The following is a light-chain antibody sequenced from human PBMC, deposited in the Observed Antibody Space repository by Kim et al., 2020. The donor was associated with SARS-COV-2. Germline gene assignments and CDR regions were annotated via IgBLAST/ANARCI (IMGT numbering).Light chain of an antibody. CDR2: AAS. CDR3: QKCNSAPWT. V-gene: IGKV1-27*01. CDR1: QGISNY. Sequence: ASGEDRVTITWRGSQGISNYLAWYQQKPGKLPTLLIYAASTLQSGAPSRFSGSGSGTDFTLTISSLEPEDVATYYCQKCNSAPWTFGQGTKVDSK. J-gene: IGKJ1*01.